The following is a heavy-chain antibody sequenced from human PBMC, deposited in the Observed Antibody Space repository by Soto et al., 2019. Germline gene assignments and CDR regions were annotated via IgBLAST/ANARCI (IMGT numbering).Heavy chain of an antibody. Sequence: PSETLSLTCAVYGGSFSGYYWSWIRQPPGKGLEWIGEINHSGSTNYNPSLKSRVTISVDTSKNQFSLKLSSVTAADTAVYYCARGDGRTGTNYYYYYMDVWGKGTTVTVSS. CDR2: INHSGST. CDR3: ARGDGRTGTNYYYYYMDV. V-gene: IGHV4-34*01. CDR1: GGSFSGYY. J-gene: IGHJ6*03. D-gene: IGHD1-1*01.